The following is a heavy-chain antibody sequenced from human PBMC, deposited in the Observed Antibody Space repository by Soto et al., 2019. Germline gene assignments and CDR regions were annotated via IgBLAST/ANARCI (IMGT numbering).Heavy chain of an antibody. CDR1: GFAVSSKY. CDR3: VETAGWRGVDF. V-gene: IGHV3-53*01. CDR2: IYGGGTT. J-gene: IGHJ4*02. Sequence: EVQLVESGGGLIQPGGSLRLSCAASGFAVSSKYMTWVRQAPGKGLEWVSVIYGGGTTYYADSVKGRFTISRDTSKNTLYLQMNGLRAEDTGVYYCVETAGWRGVDFWGQGTLVTVSS. D-gene: IGHD6-19*01.